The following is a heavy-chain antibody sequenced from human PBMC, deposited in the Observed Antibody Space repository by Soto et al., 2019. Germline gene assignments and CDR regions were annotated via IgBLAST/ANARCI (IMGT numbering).Heavy chain of an antibody. V-gene: IGHV3-74*03. CDR3: TRELPTTIRGGYYYSYGMDV. Sequence: EVQLVESGGGLVQPGGSLRLSCAASGFIFSGYWMHWVRQAPGKGLVWVSRLHSDGRTTTYADSVKGRFTISRDNAKNTLYLKMNSLRAEDTAVYYCTRELPTTIRGGYYYSYGMDVWGQGTTVTVS. CDR2: LHSDGRTT. CDR1: GFIFSGYW. D-gene: IGHD2-2*02. J-gene: IGHJ6*02.